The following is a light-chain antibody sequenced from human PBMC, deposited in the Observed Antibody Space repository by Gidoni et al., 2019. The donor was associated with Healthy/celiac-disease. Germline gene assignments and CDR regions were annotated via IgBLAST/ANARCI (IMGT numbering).Light chain of an antibody. CDR2: AAS. CDR1: QGSSSY. Sequence: VRTTPSPSPFSASTGDRVTITCRASQGSSSYLAWYQQKPAKAPKLLIYAASTLQSGVPSRFSGSGSGTDFTLTISCLQSEDFATYYCQQYYSYPPTFGQGTKLEIK. CDR3: QQYYSYPPT. V-gene: IGKV1-8*01. J-gene: IGKJ2*01.